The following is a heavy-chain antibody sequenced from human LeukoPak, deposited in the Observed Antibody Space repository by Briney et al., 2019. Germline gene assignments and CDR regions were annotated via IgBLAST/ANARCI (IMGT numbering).Heavy chain of an antibody. J-gene: IGHJ5*02. V-gene: IGHV1-2*02. Sequence: ASVKVSGKAPGNTFTGYYRNWVRQAPGKGLEWMGWINPNSGGTNYAQKFQGRVTMTRDTSISTAYMELSRLRSDDTAVYYCAVVGATPWGQGTLVTVSS. D-gene: IGHD1-26*01. CDR3: AVVGATP. CDR1: GNTFTGYY. CDR2: INPNSGGT.